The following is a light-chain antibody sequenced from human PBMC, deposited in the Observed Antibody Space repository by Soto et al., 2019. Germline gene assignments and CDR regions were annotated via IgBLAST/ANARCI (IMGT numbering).Light chain of an antibody. CDR3: CSYAGSSTLV. V-gene: IGLV2-23*01. Sequence: QSALTQPASASGSPGQSITISCTGTSSDVGIYSVVSWYQHHPGKAPKLMIYEGSKRPSGVSNRFSGSKSGNTASLTISGLQAEDEADYYCCSYAGSSTLVFGGGTKLTVL. CDR1: SSDVGIYSV. J-gene: IGLJ2*01. CDR2: EGS.